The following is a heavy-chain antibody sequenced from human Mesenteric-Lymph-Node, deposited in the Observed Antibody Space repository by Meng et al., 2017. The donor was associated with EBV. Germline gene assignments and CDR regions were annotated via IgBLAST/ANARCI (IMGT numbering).Heavy chain of an antibody. CDR3: ARVPSIIVVVPYYFDY. CDR2: ISGYNGNT. CDR1: GYTFIDYG. V-gene: IGHV1-18*01. Sequence: VKKPGASVKVSWKASGYTFIDYGVSWVRQAPGQGLEWMGWISGYNGNTNYAQKFQGRVTMTTDTSTSTAYMELRSLTSDDTAVYYCARVPSIIVVVPYYFDYWGQGTLVTVSS. D-gene: IGHD3-22*01. J-gene: IGHJ4*02.